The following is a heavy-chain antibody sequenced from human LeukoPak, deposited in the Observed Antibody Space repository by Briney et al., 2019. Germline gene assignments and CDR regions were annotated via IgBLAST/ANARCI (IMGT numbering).Heavy chain of an antibody. CDR1: GFTFSSYW. V-gene: IGHV3-7*01. Sequence: PGGSLRLSCAASGFTFSSYWMSWVRQAPGKGLEWVATIRQDGSQKYYVDSVKGRFTISRDNAKNTLYLQMNSLRAEDTAVYYCARGRYFDYWGQGTLVTVSS. CDR3: ARGRYFDY. J-gene: IGHJ4*02. CDR2: IRQDGSQK.